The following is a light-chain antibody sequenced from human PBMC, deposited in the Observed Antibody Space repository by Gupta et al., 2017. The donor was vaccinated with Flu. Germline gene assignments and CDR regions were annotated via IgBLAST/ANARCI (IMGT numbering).Light chain of an antibody. CDR1: SSNIGSNT. V-gene: IGLV1-44*01. Sequence: QSVLTQPPSASGTPGQRVTISCSGRSSNIGSNTVNWYQQLPGTAPKLLIYRNNQWPSGVPDRFSGSKSGTSASLAISGLQSEDEADYYCAAWDDSLNGRYVFGTGTKVTVL. CDR2: RNN. CDR3: AAWDDSLNGRYV. J-gene: IGLJ1*01.